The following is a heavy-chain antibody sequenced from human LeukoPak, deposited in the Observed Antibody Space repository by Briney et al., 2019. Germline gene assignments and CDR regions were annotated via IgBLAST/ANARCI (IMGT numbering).Heavy chain of an antibody. V-gene: IGHV3-30*18. CDR2: ISYDGNIK. J-gene: IGHJ4*02. CDR3: AKEGSRRGFGGYYFDY. CDR1: GFTFSSDA. D-gene: IGHD3-10*01. Sequence: AGGSLRLSCAASGFTFSSDAMHWVRQAPGKGLEWVAFISYDGNIKRYADSVKGRFTISRDNSKNTLYLQMNSLRAEDTAVYYCAKEGSRRGFGGYYFDYWGQGTLVTVSS.